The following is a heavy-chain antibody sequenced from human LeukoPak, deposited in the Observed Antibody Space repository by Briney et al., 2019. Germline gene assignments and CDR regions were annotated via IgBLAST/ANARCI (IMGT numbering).Heavy chain of an antibody. J-gene: IGHJ4*02. CDR3: ARTSWLQSSYYFDY. D-gene: IGHD5-24*01. Sequence: PSETLSLTCTVSGGSISSYYWSWIRQPPGKGLVWIGYIYYSGSINYNPSLKSRVTISVDTSKNQFSLKLSSVTAADTAVYYCARTSWLQSSYYFDYWGQGTLVTVSS. CDR1: GGSISSYY. CDR2: IYYSGSI. V-gene: IGHV4-59*08.